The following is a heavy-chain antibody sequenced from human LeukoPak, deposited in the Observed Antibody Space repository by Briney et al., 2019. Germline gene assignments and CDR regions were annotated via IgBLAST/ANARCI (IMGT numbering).Heavy chain of an antibody. Sequence: SETLSLTCTISGGSISSYYWSWIRQPPGKGLEWIGYIYYSGSTNYNPSLKSRVTISVDTSKNQFSLKLSSVTAADTAVYYCARDRRVNYGSGSYFYYYGMDVWGQGTTVTVSS. CDR2: IYYSGST. J-gene: IGHJ6*02. CDR3: ARDRRVNYGSGSYFYYYGMDV. CDR1: GGSISSYY. V-gene: IGHV4-59*01. D-gene: IGHD3-10*01.